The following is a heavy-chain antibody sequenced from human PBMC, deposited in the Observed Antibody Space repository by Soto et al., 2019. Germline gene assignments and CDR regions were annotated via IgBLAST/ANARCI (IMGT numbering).Heavy chain of an antibody. CDR1: GYSFTSYW. Sequence: PGESVKISCKGSGYSFTSYWISWVRQMPGKGLEWMGRIDPSDSYTNYSPSFQGHVTISADKSISTAYLQWSSLKASDTAMYYCARHRGYSYGLVYYYFDYWGQGTLVTVSS. CDR2: IDPSDSYT. D-gene: IGHD5-18*01. CDR3: ARHRGYSYGLVYYYFDY. V-gene: IGHV5-10-1*01. J-gene: IGHJ4*02.